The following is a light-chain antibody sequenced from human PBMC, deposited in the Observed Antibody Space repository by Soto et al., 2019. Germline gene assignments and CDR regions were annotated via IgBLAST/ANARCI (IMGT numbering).Light chain of an antibody. CDR2: RAS. J-gene: IGKJ1*01. Sequence: SLLTQSPGTLSLSPGDRATLSCRASQSLSGNYLAWYQQKPGQAPRVLIYRASIRATGISDRFSGSGSGTDFTLTISRLEPEDFAVYYCQHYGASPWTFGQGTKV. V-gene: IGKV3-20*01. CDR1: QSLSGNY. CDR3: QHYGASPWT.